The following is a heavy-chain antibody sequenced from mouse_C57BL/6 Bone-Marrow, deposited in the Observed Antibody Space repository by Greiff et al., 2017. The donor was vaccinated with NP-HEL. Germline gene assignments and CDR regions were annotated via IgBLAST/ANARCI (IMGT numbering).Heavy chain of an antibody. CDR1: GYTFTSYW. J-gene: IGHJ4*01. Sequence: VQLQQPGAELVKPGASVKLSCTASGYTFTSYWMHWVKQRPGQGLEWIGMIHPNSGSTNYNEKFKSKATLTVDKSSSTAYMQLSSLTSEESAVYNCARLGSNYFYYYAMDCWGQGTSVAVSS. CDR2: IHPNSGST. CDR3: ARLGSNYFYYYAMDC. V-gene: IGHV1-64*01. D-gene: IGHD2-5*01.